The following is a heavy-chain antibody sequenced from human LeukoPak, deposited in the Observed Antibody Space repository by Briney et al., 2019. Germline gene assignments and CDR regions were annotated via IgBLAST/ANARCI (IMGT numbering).Heavy chain of an antibody. V-gene: IGHV3-7*01. Sequence: LPGGSLRLSCAASGFTFGSYWMSWVRQAPGKGLEWVANIKQDGSEKYYVGSVKGRFTISRDNAKNSLYLQMNSLRAEDTAVYYCARAGITIFGVVIENWYFDLWGRGTLVTVSP. CDR1: GFTFGSYW. CDR2: IKQDGSEK. CDR3: ARAGITIFGVVIENWYFDL. J-gene: IGHJ2*01. D-gene: IGHD3-3*01.